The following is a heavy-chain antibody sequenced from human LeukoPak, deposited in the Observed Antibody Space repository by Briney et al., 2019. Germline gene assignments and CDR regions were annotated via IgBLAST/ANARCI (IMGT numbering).Heavy chain of an antibody. CDR1: GDSISIYY. Sequence: SETLSLTCTVSGDSISIYYWSWIRQPPGKGLEWIGYIYYTGGTTYNPSLKSRLTISIDTSKNQFSLNLISLTAADTAVYYCARGRGDSRGTSFDSWGQGTLVTVSS. CDR2: IYYTGGT. D-gene: IGHD3-22*01. CDR3: ARGRGDSRGTSFDS. V-gene: IGHV4-59*01. J-gene: IGHJ4*02.